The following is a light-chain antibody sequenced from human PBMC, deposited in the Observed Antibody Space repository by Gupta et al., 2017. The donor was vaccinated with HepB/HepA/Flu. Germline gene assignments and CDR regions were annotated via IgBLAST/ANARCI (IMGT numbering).Light chain of an antibody. CDR3: HADTTRSNVV. CDR1: SSAVGAYDH. CDR2: GVN. Sequence: HSALTQPASVSGSPGPSLTISCSGTSSAVGAYDHVSWYQHHPGKPPKLMLYGVNNRPSGVAGRFSASKSGNTASLSISVRKEEEAADYFDHADTTRSNVVFGGGTKLTVL. V-gene: IGLV2-14*03. J-gene: IGLJ2*01.